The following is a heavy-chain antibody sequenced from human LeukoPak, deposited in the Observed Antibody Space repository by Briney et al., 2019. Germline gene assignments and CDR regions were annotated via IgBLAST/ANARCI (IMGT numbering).Heavy chain of an antibody. V-gene: IGHV1-8*01. CDR3: ARSICTSCYSDY. Sequence: ASVKVSCKASGYIFTRYDINWVRQAPGQGLEWMGWMNPNTGNTGYAQKFQGRVTMTRNISIITAYMELSSLRSEDTAVYYCARSICTSCYSDYWGQGTLVTVSS. D-gene: IGHD2-2*02. CDR2: MNPNTGNT. CDR1: GYIFTRYD. J-gene: IGHJ4*02.